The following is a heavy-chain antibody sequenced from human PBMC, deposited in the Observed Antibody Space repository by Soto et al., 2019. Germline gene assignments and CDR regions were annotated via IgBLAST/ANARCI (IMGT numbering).Heavy chain of an antibody. V-gene: IGHV2-5*02. CDR1: GFSLSTSGVG. CDR2: IYWDDDK. J-gene: IGHJ5*02. Sequence: SGPTLVNPTQTLTLTCTFSGFSLSTSGVGVSWIRQPPGKALEWLALIYWDDDKRYSPSLKSRLTITKDTSKNQVVLTMTNMDPVDTATYYCAHTGHDSSGYYYVYWFDPWGQGTLVTVSS. CDR3: AHTGHDSSGYYYVYWFDP. D-gene: IGHD3-22*01.